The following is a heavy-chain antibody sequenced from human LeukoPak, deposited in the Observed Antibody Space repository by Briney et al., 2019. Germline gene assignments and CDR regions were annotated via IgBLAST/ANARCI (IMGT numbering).Heavy chain of an antibody. CDR3: ARDSPHGYTLGHYYYFMDV. CDR1: GGSISPYY. Sequence: PSETLSLTCTVSGGSISPYYWTWIRQSAGKGLEFIGRIHSGGTTNYNPSLASRVSLSVDTSNNQVSLRLSSVTAADTAVYYCARDSPHGYTLGHYYYFMDVWARGPRSPSP. CDR2: IHSGGTT. J-gene: IGHJ6*03. D-gene: IGHD5-18*01. V-gene: IGHV4-4*07.